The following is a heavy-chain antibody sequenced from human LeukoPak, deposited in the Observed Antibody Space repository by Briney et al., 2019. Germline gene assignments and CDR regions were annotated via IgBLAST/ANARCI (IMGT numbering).Heavy chain of an antibody. CDR2: INQDGTEK. D-gene: IGHD2/OR15-2a*01. CDR1: GLTFSTYW. J-gene: IGHJ4*02. Sequence: PGGSLRLSCAASGLTFSTYWMTWVRPAPGKGLEWVANINQDGTEKNYVDSVKGRFTISRDNAKNSLYLQMNSLRAEDTAVYYCARNMGDYWGQGTLVTVSS. CDR3: ARNMGDY. V-gene: IGHV3-7*04.